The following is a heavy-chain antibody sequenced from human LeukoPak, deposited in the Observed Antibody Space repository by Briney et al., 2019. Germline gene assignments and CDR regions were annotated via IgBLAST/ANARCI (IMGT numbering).Heavy chain of an antibody. V-gene: IGHV4-39*01. CDR2: IYYTGST. CDR1: GGSISSSSYY. Sequence: KSSETLSLTCTVSGGSISSSSYYWGWIRQPPGKGLEWIGSIYYTGSTHNNPSLKSRVTISVDTSKNQFSLNLSSVTAADTAVYYCARQEIGLRSFDPWGQGTLVTVSS. CDR3: ARQEIGLRSFDP. J-gene: IGHJ5*02. D-gene: IGHD3/OR15-3a*01.